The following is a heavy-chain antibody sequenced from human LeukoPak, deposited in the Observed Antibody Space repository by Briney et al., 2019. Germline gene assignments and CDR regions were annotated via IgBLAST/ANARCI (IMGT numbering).Heavy chain of an antibody. V-gene: IGHV3-43*01. D-gene: IGHD6-13*01. CDR1: GFTFDDYT. J-gene: IGHJ1*01. CDR2: ISWDGGST. CDR3: AKDIAPGEAAAGTGYFQH. Sequence: GRSLRLSCAASGFTFDDYTMHWVRQAPGKGLEWVSLISWDGGSTYYADSVKGRFTISRDNSKNSLYLQMNSLRTEDTALYYCAKDIAPGEAAAGTGYFQHWGQGTLVTVSS.